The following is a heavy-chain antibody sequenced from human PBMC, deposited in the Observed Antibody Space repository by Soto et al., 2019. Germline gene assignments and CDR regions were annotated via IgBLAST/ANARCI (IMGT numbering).Heavy chain of an antibody. J-gene: IGHJ3*02. CDR3: AKDRNWGRSFLYPKTRKDAFDI. D-gene: IGHD7-27*01. CDR2: ISGSGGST. Sequence: HPGGSLRLSCAASGFTFSSYAMSWVRQAPGKGLEWVSAISGSGGSTYYADSVKGRFTISRDNSKNTLYLQMNSLRAEDTAVYYCAKDRNWGRSFLYPKTRKDAFDIWGQGTMVTVSS. CDR1: GFTFSSYA. V-gene: IGHV3-23*01.